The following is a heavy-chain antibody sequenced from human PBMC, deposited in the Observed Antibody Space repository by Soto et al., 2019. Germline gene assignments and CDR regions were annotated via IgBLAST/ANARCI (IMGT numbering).Heavy chain of an antibody. CDR2: IIPIFGTA. D-gene: IGHD3-16*01. J-gene: IGHJ6*02. Sequence: QVQLVQSGAEVKKPGSSVKVSCKASGGTFSSYAISWVRQAPGQGLEWMGGIIPIFGTANYAQKFQGRVTITADESTSTAYMALSSLRSEDTAVYYCASEIMITFGGVGGYYYGRDVWGQGTTVTVSS. CDR3: ASEIMITFGGVGGYYYGRDV. V-gene: IGHV1-69*12. CDR1: GGTFSSYA.